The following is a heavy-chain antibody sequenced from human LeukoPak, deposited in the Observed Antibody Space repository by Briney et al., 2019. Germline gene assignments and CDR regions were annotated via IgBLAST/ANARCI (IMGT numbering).Heavy chain of an antibody. CDR1: GFTFSSYS. CDR3: ARDEVYQQLADY. CDR2: ISSSSSYI. J-gene: IGHJ4*02. D-gene: IGHD6-13*01. V-gene: IGHV3-21*01. Sequence: GGSLRLSCAASGFTFSSYSMNWVRQAPGKGLEWVSSISSSSSYIYYADSVKGRFTISRDNAKNSLYLQMNSLRAEDMAVYYCARDEVYQQLADYWGQGTLVTVSS.